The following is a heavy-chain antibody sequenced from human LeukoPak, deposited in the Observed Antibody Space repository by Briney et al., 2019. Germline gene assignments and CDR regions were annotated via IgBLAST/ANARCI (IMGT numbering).Heavy chain of an antibody. CDR1: GGSISSGGYS. Sequence: SQTLSLTCAVSGGSISSGGYSWSWIRQPPRKGLEWIGYIYHSGSTYYNPSLKSRVTISLDRFKNQFSLKLSSVTAADTAVYYCARGGGSSSGNCFDPWGQGTLVTVSS. CDR3: ARGGGSSSGNCFDP. D-gene: IGHD3-22*01. V-gene: IGHV4-30-2*01. J-gene: IGHJ5*02. CDR2: IYHSGST.